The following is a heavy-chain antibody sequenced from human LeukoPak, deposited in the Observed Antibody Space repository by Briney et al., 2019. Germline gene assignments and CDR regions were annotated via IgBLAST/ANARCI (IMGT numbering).Heavy chain of an antibody. D-gene: IGHD3-10*01. CDR2: LMPENCGT. V-gene: IGHV1-2*02. J-gene: IGHJ5*02. CDR1: SSFSISSF. CDR3: VLTTFYYESGTMKYNWYER. Sequence: ASVQIPSHTSSSFSISSFIHWVRQPAAQGVEWGGWLMPENCGTHYAQKFKHRVTLTRDTSVSTGNIELTRLRSDDTAVYYCVLTTFYYESGTMKYNWYERWGQGTLVTVSS.